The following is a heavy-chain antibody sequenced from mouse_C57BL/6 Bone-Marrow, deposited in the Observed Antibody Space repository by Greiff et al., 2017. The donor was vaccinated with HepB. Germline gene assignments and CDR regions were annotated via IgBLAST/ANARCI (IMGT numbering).Heavy chain of an antibody. D-gene: IGHD2-3*01. Sequence: EVKLVESGGGLVKPGGSLKLSCAASGFTFSSYAMSWVRQTPEKRLEWVATISDGGSYTYYPDNVKGRFTISRDNAKNNLYLQMSHLKSEDTAMYYCARGYDPMDYWGQGTSVTVSS. CDR3: ARGYDPMDY. CDR1: GFTFSSYA. V-gene: IGHV5-4*03. J-gene: IGHJ4*01. CDR2: ISDGGSYT.